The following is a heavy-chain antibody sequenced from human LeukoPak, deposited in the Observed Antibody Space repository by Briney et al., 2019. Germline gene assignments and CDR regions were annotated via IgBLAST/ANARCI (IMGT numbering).Heavy chain of an antibody. J-gene: IGHJ4*02. D-gene: IGHD6-13*01. CDR2: ISYDGSNK. CDR1: GFTFSSYS. Sequence: GGSLRLSCAASGFTFSSYSMNWVRQAPGKGLEWVAVISYDGSNKYYADSVKGRFTISRDNSKNTLYLQMNSLRAEDTAVYYCAKDWEAAEGWGQGTLVTVSS. CDR3: AKDWEAAEG. V-gene: IGHV3-30*18.